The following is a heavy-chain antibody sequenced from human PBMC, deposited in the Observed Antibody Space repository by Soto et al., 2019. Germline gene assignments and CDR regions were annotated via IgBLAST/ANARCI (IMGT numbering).Heavy chain of an antibody. J-gene: IGHJ4*02. D-gene: IGHD4-17*01. Sequence: QVQLVESGGGVVQPGTSLRLSCAASGFTFSSYAMHWVRQAPGKGLEWVAVVSYDGSHEFYADFVEGRFTIARDNSKDTLYLQMNSLRAEDTAVYYCAKDVNDPHNYGDYTFHYWGQGTLVTVSS. CDR2: VSYDGSHE. CDR1: GFTFSSYA. V-gene: IGHV3-30*18. CDR3: AKDVNDPHNYGDYTFHY.